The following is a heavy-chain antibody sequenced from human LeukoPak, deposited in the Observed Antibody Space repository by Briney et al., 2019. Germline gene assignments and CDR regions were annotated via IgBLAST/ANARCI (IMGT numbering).Heavy chain of an antibody. CDR1: GFTFDDYS. CDR2: INWNGGST. Sequence: GGSLRLSCAASGFTFDDYSMSWVRQAPGKGLEWVSGINWNGGSTGYADSVKGRFTISRDNAKNSLYLQMNSLRAEDTALYYCARVSDWFGELYPDYWGQGTLVTVSS. CDR3: ARVSDWFGELYPDY. V-gene: IGHV3-20*04. J-gene: IGHJ4*02. D-gene: IGHD3-10*01.